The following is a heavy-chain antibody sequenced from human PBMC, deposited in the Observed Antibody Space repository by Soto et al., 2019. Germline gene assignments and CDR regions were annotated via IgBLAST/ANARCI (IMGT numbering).Heavy chain of an antibody. Sequence: EVQLVESGGGLVQPGGFLKLSCAASGFSFSGSAMHWVRQASGKGLEWIGRIRSNTNNYATAYAASVKGRFTISRDDSKNTAYLQMNSLKTEDTAVYYCSRHSVDSGWNGLDVWGQGTTVTVSS. V-gene: IGHV3-73*02. CDR1: GFSFSGSA. CDR3: SRHSVDSGWNGLDV. J-gene: IGHJ6*02. D-gene: IGHD6-19*01. CDR2: IRSNTNNYAT.